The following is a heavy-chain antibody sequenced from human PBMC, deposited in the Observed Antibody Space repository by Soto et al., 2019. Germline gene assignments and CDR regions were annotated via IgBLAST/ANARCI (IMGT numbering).Heavy chain of an antibody. J-gene: IGHJ3*02. CDR1: GFTFSTYA. V-gene: IGHV3-23*01. Sequence: GGSLRLSCAASGFTFSTYAMSWVRQAPGKGLVWVSAISGSGGSTFYADSVKGRFTISRDNSMNTLYLQMNSLRTEDTAVYYCAHPRGFGVFDAYDIWGQGTMVTVSS. CDR2: ISGSGGST. D-gene: IGHD3-10*01. CDR3: AHPRGFGVFDAYDI.